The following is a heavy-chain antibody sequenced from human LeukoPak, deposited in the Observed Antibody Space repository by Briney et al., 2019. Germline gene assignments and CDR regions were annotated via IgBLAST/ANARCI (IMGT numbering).Heavy chain of an antibody. D-gene: IGHD1-26*01. Sequence: ASVKVSCKVSGYTLTELSMHWVRQAPGKGLEWMGGFDPEDGETIYAQKFQGRVTMTEDTSTDTAYMELSSLRSEDTAVYYCATLGDSGSYYPESKSYYGLWYFDYWGQGTLVTVSS. J-gene: IGHJ4*02. CDR1: GYTLTELS. V-gene: IGHV1-24*01. CDR2: FDPEDGET. CDR3: ATLGDSGSYYPESKSYYGLWYFDY.